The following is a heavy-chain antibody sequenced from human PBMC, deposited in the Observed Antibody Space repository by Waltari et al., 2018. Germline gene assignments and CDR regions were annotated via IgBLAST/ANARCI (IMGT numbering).Heavy chain of an antibody. V-gene: IGHV1-3*01. Sequence: QVQLVQSGAEVKKPGASVKVSCKASGYTFTSYAMHWVRQAPGQRLEWMGWIKGGNGNTKYSQKSQGRVTITRDTSASTAYMELSSLRSEDTAVYYCAGGYSSSWTMYYFDYWGQGTLVTVSS. CDR2: IKGGNGNT. CDR1: GYTFTSYA. CDR3: AGGYSSSWTMYYFDY. J-gene: IGHJ4*02. D-gene: IGHD6-13*01.